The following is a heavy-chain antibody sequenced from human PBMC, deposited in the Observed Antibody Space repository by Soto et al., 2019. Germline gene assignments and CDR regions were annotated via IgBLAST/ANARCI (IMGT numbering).Heavy chain of an antibody. CDR1: CGSISSYY. CDR3: ARHRSPNSSGYYLDY. Sequence: SETLSLTCTVSCGSISSYYWSWIRQPPGKGLEWIGYIYYSGSTNYNPSLKSRVTISVDTSKNQFSLKLSSVTAADTAVYYCARHRSPNSSGYYLDYWGQGTLVTVSS. J-gene: IGHJ4*02. CDR2: IYYSGST. V-gene: IGHV4-59*08. D-gene: IGHD3-22*01.